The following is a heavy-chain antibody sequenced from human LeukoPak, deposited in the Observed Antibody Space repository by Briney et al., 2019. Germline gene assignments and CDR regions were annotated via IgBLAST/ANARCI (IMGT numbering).Heavy chain of an antibody. CDR1: GYTFTDYD. D-gene: IGHD3-22*01. CDR2: MNPNSGNT. J-gene: IGHJ4*02. V-gene: IGHV1-8*01. CDR3: ARVYDSSGHYPIDY. Sequence: PVASVKVSCKASGYTFTDYDINCVRQATGQGLEWMGWMNPNSGNTGYTQKFQGRVTMTRNTSISTANMELSSLRSEDTAVYYCARVYDSSGHYPIDYWGQGTLVTVSS.